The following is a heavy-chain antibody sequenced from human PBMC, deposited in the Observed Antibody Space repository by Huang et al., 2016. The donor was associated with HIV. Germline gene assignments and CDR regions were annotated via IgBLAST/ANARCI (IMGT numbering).Heavy chain of an antibody. Sequence: QITLKESGPTLVKPTQTLTLTCTFSGISFSTSGVGVGWVRQPPGKALEWLAHIYWDDDKRSSPSRKSRLTISKDTSENRVVLTMTNVDPGDTATYYCAHRRVAAAPFFFDIWGPGVLVIVSS. CDR1: GISFSTSGVG. CDR3: AHRRVAAAPFFFDI. J-gene: IGHJ4*02. D-gene: IGHD2-15*01. V-gene: IGHV2-5*02. CDR2: IYWDDDK.